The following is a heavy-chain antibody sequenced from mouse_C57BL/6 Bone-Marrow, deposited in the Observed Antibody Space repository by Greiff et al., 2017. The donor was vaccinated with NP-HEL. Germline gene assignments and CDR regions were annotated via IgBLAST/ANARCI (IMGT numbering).Heavy chain of an antibody. J-gene: IGHJ2*01. CDR2: INPNNGGT. V-gene: IGHV1-18*01. CDR1: GYTFTDYN. Sequence: VQLQQSGPELVKPGASVKIPCKASGYTFTDYNMDWVKQSHGKSLEWIGDINPNNGGTNYNQKFKGKATLTVDKSSSTAYMGLRSLTSEDTAVSYCARNVVYSPFDYWGQGTTLTVSA. CDR3: ARNVVYSPFDY. D-gene: IGHD1-1*01.